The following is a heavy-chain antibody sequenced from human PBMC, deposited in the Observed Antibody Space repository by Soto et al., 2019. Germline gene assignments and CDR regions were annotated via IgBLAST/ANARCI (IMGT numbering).Heavy chain of an antibody. CDR2: INTGNGDT. CDR3: ARGLTRLDY. Sequence: QVQLVQSGPEVKKPGASVKVSCKASGYSFTHFEMHWVRQAPGQRLEWMGWINTGNGDTKYSQKFQGRVTFTRDTSASTAYLDLVGLTSDDTSFYFCARGLTRLDYWGQGTLVTVSS. D-gene: IGHD7-27*01. V-gene: IGHV1-3*04. CDR1: GYSFTHFE. J-gene: IGHJ4*02.